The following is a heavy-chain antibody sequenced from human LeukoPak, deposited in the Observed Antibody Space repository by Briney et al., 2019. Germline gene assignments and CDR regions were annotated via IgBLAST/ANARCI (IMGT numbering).Heavy chain of an antibody. V-gene: IGHV3-23*01. CDR1: GFTFSTYE. D-gene: IGHD2-8*02. CDR2: IFPSGGEI. J-gene: IGHJ4*02. CDR3: ATYRQVLLPFES. Sequence: GGSLRLSCEASGFTFSTYEMNWVRQPPGKGLEWVSSIFPSGGEIHYADSVRGRFTISRDNSKSTLSLQMNSLRVEDTAIYYCATYRQVLLPFESWGQGTLVTVSS.